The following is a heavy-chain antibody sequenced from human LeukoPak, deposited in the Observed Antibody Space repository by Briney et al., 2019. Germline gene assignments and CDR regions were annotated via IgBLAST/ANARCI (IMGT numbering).Heavy chain of an antibody. D-gene: IGHD3-22*01. V-gene: IGHV3-23*01. CDR2: ISGSGGST. J-gene: IGHJ4*02. Sequence: GGSLRLSCAASGFTFSSYAMSWVRQAPGKGLEWVSAISGSGGSTHYADSVKGRFTISRDNSKNTLYQQMNSLRAEDTAVYYCAKGSAMIVVAPDYWGQGTLVTVSS. CDR3: AKGSAMIVVAPDY. CDR1: GFTFSSYA.